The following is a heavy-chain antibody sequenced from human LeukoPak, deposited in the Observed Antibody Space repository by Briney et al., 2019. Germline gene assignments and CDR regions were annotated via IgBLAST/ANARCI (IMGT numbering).Heavy chain of an antibody. Sequence: ASVKVSCKASGYTFTGYYMHWVRQAPGQGLEWMGWINPNSGGTNYAQKFQGRVTMTRDTSISTAYMELSRLRSDDTAVYYCASSAYRGGDCYSPLYYFDYWSQGTLVTVSS. J-gene: IGHJ4*02. D-gene: IGHD2-21*02. CDR3: ASSAYRGGDCYSPLYYFDY. V-gene: IGHV1-2*02. CDR2: INPNSGGT. CDR1: GYTFTGYY.